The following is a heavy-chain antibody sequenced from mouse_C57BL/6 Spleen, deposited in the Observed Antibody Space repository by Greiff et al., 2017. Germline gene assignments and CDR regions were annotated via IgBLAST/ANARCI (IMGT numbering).Heavy chain of an antibody. D-gene: IGHD1-1*01. Sequence: QVQLKESGPELVKPGASVKISCKASGYAFSSSWMNWVKQRPGKGLEWIGRIYPGDGDTNYNGKFKGKATLTADKSSSTAYMQLSSLTSEDSAVYFCAREGDYYGSSPTFDYWGQGTTLTVSS. J-gene: IGHJ2*01. CDR1: GYAFSSSW. V-gene: IGHV1-82*01. CDR2: IYPGDGDT. CDR3: AREGDYYGSSPTFDY.